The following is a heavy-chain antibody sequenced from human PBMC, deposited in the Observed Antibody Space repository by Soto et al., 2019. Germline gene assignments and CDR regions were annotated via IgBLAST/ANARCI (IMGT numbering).Heavy chain of an antibody. CDR2: AWFDGSIE. D-gene: IGHD2-15*01. J-gene: IGHJ5*01. CDR3: ARENHLGYCSGGSCYGLDS. V-gene: IGHV3-33*01. Sequence: QVQLVESGGGVVQPGRSLRLSCAASGFTFSIYGMHWVRQAPGKGLEWVAIAWFDGSIEYYADSVKGRFTISRDNSKNTLYLQMNSLRAEDTAVYYCARENHLGYCSGGSCYGLDSWGQGTLVTVSS. CDR1: GFTFSIYG.